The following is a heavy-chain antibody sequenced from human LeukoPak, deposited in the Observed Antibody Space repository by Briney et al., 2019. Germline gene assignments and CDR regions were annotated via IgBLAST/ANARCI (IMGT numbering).Heavy chain of an antibody. CDR1: EITFSSYW. Sequence: GGSLRLSCAASEITFSSYWMSWVRQAPGKGLEWVANIKQDGSEKYYVDSVKGRFTISRDNAKNSLYLQMNSLRAEDPSVDYCARSTWDMDFDYWGQGTLVTVSS. D-gene: IGHD2-15*01. CDR2: IKQDGSEK. V-gene: IGHV3-7*01. J-gene: IGHJ4*02. CDR3: ARSTWDMDFDY.